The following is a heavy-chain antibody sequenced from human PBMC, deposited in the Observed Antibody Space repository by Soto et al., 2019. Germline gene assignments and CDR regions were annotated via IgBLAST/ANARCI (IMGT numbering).Heavy chain of an antibody. CDR3: SAATR. Sequence: EVQLVESGGGFVQPGGSLRLSCTVSGFTFSGYWMSWARQAPGHGLEWVANINRDGTEKNYVDSVKGRFTISRDNAKSSLFLQRTNTRAEDTAIYYCSAATRWGQGVLVTVSS. J-gene: IGHJ4*02. V-gene: IGHV3-7*03. D-gene: IGHD6-13*01. CDR1: GFTFSGYW. CDR2: INRDGTEK.